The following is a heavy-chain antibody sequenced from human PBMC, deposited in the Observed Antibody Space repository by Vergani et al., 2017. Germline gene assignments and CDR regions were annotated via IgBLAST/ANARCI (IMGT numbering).Heavy chain of an antibody. J-gene: IGHJ6*02. V-gene: IGHV3-9*01. D-gene: IGHD4-17*01. CDR2: ISWNSANI. Sequence: EVQLVESGGGLVQPGRSLRLSCAASGFTFDEYGMHWVRQAPGKGLEWVSGISWNSANIGYADSVKGRFTISRDNAKNTLYLQMNSLRSEDTAVYYCATPQTVTTGGMEVWGQGTTVIVSS. CDR1: GFTFDEYG. CDR3: ATPQTVTTGGMEV.